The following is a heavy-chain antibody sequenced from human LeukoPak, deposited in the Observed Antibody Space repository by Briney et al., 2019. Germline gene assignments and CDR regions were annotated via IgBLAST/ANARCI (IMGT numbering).Heavy chain of an antibody. CDR3: ARIWGSYPYYFDY. J-gene: IGHJ4*02. V-gene: IGHV3-7*01. CDR2: IKQDGSEK. D-gene: IGHD3-16*01. Sequence: GSLRLSCAASGFTFSSYWMSWVRQAPGKGLEWVANIKQDGSEKYYVDSVKGRFTISRDNAKNSLYLQMNSLRAEDTAVYYCARIWGSYPYYFDYWGQGTLVTVSS. CDR1: GFTFSSYW.